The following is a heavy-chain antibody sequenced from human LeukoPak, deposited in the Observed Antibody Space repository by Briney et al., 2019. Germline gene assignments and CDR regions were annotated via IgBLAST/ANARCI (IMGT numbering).Heavy chain of an antibody. CDR3: ARGQDIVAVVAATDKFDY. Sequence: SETLSLTCAVYGGSFSGYYWSWIRQPPGKGLEWIGEINHSGSTNYNPSLKSRVTISVDTSKNQFSLKLSSVTAADTAVYYCARGQDIVAVVAATDKFDYWGQGTLVTVSS. J-gene: IGHJ4*02. CDR1: GGSFSGYY. CDR2: INHSGST. V-gene: IGHV4-34*01. D-gene: IGHD2-15*01.